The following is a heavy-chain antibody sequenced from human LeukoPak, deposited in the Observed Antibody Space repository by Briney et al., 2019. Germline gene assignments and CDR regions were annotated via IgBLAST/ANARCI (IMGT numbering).Heavy chain of an antibody. CDR2: IYYSGST. CDR3: ARDPGPYCSSTSCYFGNWFDP. J-gene: IGHJ5*02. V-gene: IGHV4-30-4*08. CDR1: GGSISSGDYY. D-gene: IGHD2-2*01. Sequence: PQTLSLTCTVSGGSISSGDYYWSWIRQPPGKGLEWIGYIYYSGSTYYNPSLKSRVTISVDTSKNQFSLKLSSVTAADTAVYYCARDPGPYCSSTSCYFGNWFDPWGQGTLVTVSS.